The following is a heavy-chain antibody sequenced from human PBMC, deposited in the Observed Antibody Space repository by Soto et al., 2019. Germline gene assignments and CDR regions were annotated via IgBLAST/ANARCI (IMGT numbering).Heavy chain of an antibody. J-gene: IGHJ4*02. CDR1: GFTIGDYW. CDR3: ARTIVVVVPDNFDH. D-gene: IGHD3-22*01. CDR2: IKQDGSEK. V-gene: IGHV3-7*01. Sequence: LRLSCAASGFTIGDYWMSWVRQAPGKGLEWVANIKQDGSEKYYVDSVKGRFTISRDSAKNSLYLQMNSLRGEDTAVYYCARTIVVVVPDNFDHWGQGTLVTVYS.